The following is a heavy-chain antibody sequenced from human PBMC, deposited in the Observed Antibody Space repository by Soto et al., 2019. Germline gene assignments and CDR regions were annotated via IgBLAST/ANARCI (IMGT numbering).Heavy chain of an antibody. Sequence: PGGSLRLSCAASGFSFSDTWMNWVRQAPGRGLEWVGRIKKRRDGGTTDYAAIVRGRFTISRDDSTNTLYLHMSSLKTEDTAIYYCTTIVPWGRNSWGQGTLVTVSS. CDR1: GFSFSDTW. V-gene: IGHV3-15*07. CDR3: TTIVPWGRNS. J-gene: IGHJ4*02. CDR2: IKKRRDGGTT. D-gene: IGHD3-16*01.